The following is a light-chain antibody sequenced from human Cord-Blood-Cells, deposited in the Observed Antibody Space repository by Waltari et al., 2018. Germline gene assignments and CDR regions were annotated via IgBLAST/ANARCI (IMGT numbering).Light chain of an antibody. V-gene: IGKV1-5*03. CDR1: QSISSW. J-gene: IGKJ1*01. CDR3: QQYNSYSPAT. Sequence: DIQMTQSPSTLSASVGDRVTITCRASQSISSWLAWYQQKPGKAPKLLIYKASSLESGVPSRFSGSGSGTEFTLTISSLQPDDFATDYCQQYNSYSPATFGQGTKVEIK. CDR2: KAS.